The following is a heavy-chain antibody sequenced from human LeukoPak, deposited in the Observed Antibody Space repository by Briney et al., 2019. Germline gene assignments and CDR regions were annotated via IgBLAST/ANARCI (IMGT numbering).Heavy chain of an antibody. V-gene: IGHV3-21*01. CDR3: ARDLFGYSGCDSFDY. J-gene: IGHJ4*02. Sequence: KPGGSLRLSCAASGFTFSSYSTNWVRQAPGKGLEWVSSISSSSSYIYYADSVKGRFTISRDNAKNSLYLQMNSLRAEDTAVYYCARDLFGYSGCDSFDYWGQGTLVTVSS. CDR1: GFTFSSYS. D-gene: IGHD5-12*01. CDR2: ISSSSSYI.